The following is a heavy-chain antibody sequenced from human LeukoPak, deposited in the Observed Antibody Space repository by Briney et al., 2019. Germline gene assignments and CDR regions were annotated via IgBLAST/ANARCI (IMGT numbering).Heavy chain of an antibody. Sequence: GESLQISFEGSGYRFTTYWIGWGRPMPGKGLGWMGIIYPGDSDTRYSPSFQGQVTISADKSISTAYLQWSSLKASDTAIYYCARRARGEYFDYWGQGTLVTVSS. CDR1: GYRFTTYW. J-gene: IGHJ4*02. V-gene: IGHV5-51*01. D-gene: IGHD3-16*01. CDR3: ARRARGEYFDY. CDR2: IYPGDSDT.